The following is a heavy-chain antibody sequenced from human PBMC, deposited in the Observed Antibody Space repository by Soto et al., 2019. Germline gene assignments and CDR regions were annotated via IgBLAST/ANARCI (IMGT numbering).Heavy chain of an antibody. J-gene: IGHJ4*01. V-gene: IGHV1-24*01. D-gene: IGHD6-19*01. CDR3: ATAVGIAVAGSTNNLDF. Sequence: VKVSCKVSGYTLTELSMHWVRQAPGKGREWMGGFDPEDGETIYAQKFQGRVTMTEDTYTDTAYMELSSLRSEDTALYYCATAVGIAVAGSTNNLDFWGQGTLVTVSS. CDR1: GYTLTELS. CDR2: FDPEDGET.